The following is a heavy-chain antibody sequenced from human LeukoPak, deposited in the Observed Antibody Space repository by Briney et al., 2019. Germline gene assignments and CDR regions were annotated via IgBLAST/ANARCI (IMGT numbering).Heavy chain of an antibody. CDR3: ARAGLEYFEFFDY. J-gene: IGHJ4*02. D-gene: IGHD3-9*01. CDR2: INPNSGGT. Sequence: ASVKVSCTASGYTFTGYYMHWVRQAPGQGLEWMGWINPNSGGTNYAQTFQGRVTMTRDTSISTAYKELSRLRSDDTAVYYCARAGLEYFEFFDYGGQGTLVTVSS. V-gene: IGHV1-2*02. CDR1: GYTFTGYY.